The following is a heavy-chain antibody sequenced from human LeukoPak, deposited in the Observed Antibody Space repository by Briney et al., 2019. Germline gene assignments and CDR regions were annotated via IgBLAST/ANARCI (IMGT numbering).Heavy chain of an antibody. D-gene: IGHD3-10*01. Sequence: GGSLRLSCAASGFTFDDYGMSWVRQAPGMGLEWLTYISTSSSDTRYADSVKGRFTISRDNAKNSLYLQMNSLRAEDTALYYCASLVRQFTGAFDIWGQGTMVTVSS. CDR3: ASLVRQFTGAFDI. J-gene: IGHJ3*02. V-gene: IGHV3-11*03. CDR2: ISTSSSDT. CDR1: GFTFDDYG.